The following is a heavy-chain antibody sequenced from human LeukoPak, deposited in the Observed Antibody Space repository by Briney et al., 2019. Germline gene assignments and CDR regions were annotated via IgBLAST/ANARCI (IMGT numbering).Heavy chain of an antibody. D-gene: IGHD3-10*01. Sequence: SETLSLTCTVSGGSISSYYWSWIRQPAGKGLEWIGRIYTSGSTNYNPSLKSRVTMSVDTSKIQFSLKLSSVTAADTAVYYCSTMVRGRGWFDPWGQGTLVTVSS. J-gene: IGHJ5*02. CDR2: IYTSGST. V-gene: IGHV4-4*07. CDR3: STMVRGRGWFDP. CDR1: GGSISSYY.